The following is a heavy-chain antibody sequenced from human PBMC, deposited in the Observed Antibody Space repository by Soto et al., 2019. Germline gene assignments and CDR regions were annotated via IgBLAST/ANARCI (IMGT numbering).Heavy chain of an antibody. Sequence: SSETLSLTCAVYGGSFSGYYWSWIRQPPVKGLEWIGEINHSGGTNYNPSLKSRVTISVDTSKNQFSLKLSSVTAADTAVFYCARLRWEQPWVFDYWGQGTRVTVSS. V-gene: IGHV4-34*01. CDR3: ARLRWEQPWVFDY. CDR1: GGSFSGYY. D-gene: IGHD1-26*01. CDR2: INHSGGT. J-gene: IGHJ4*02.